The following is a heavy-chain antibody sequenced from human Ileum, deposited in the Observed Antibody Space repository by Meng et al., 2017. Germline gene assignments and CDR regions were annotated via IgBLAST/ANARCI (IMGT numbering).Heavy chain of an antibody. D-gene: IGHD3-10*01. CDR1: GGSFSAYY. J-gene: IGHJ4*02. V-gene: IGHV4-34*01. CDR2: FDYTGAT. Sequence: QPHPWCAGLLKPSEPLSLTCTVYGGSFSAYYWIWHRQAPGRGLEWIGDFDYTGATNYNPSLKSRLSISLDTSKNQFSLSLSSVTAADTAIYYCARRRGYYTSGDSEWGQGTLVTVSS. CDR3: ARRRGYYTSGDSE.